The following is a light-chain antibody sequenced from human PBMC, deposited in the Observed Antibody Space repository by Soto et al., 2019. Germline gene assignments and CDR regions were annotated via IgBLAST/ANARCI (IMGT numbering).Light chain of an antibody. J-gene: IGKJ5*01. CDR2: AAS. CDR3: QQLFDSPIT. CDR1: QVISTS. V-gene: IGKV1-9*01. Sequence: DIQLTQYPSFLSPSIGESVTITWRASQVISTSLAWYQVKKGKAPKLLIYAASTLESGVPSRFRATVSGTEFSLTITSLKPEDFATYYCQQLFDSPITFGHGTRLEIK.